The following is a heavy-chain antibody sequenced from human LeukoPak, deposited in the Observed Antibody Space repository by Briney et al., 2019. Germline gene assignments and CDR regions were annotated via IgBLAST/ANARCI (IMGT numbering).Heavy chain of an antibody. V-gene: IGHV3-23*01. CDR1: GFTFSSYA. D-gene: IGHD3-3*01. CDR2: ISGSGGST. Sequence: PGGSLRLSCAASGFTFSSYAMSWVRQAPGKGLEWVSAISGSGGSTYYADSVKGRFTVSRDNSKNTLYLQMNSLRAEDTAVYYCAKRRDFWSGYYRWGQGTLVTVSS. CDR3: AKRRDFWSGYYR. J-gene: IGHJ4*02.